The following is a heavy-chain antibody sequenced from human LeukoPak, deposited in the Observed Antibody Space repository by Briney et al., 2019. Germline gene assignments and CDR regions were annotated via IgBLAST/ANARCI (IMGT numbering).Heavy chain of an antibody. J-gene: IGHJ1*01. CDR2: ISYDGSNK. V-gene: IGHV3-30*18. D-gene: IGHD6-13*01. Sequence: GGSLRLSRAASGFTFSSYGMHWVRQAPGKGLEWVAVISYDGSNKYYADSVKGRFTISRDNSKNTLYLQMNSLRAEDTAVYYCAKEKESSSWVEYFQHWGQGTLVTVSS. CDR1: GFTFSSYG. CDR3: AKEKESSSWVEYFQH.